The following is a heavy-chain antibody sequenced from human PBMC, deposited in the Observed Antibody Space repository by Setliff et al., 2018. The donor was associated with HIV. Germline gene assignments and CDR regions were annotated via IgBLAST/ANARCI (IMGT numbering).Heavy chain of an antibody. CDR2: INPNTGNT. J-gene: IGHJ6*03. CDR3: AREFGAGIRQIVAGEFYYMDV. Sequence: ASVKVSCKASGYTFTGYFLHWVRQAPGQGFEWMGWINPNTGNTHYPPSFQGRVTMTRDTSTTTAYMELSRLRSDDTAVYYCAREFGAGIRQIVAGEFYYMDVWGKGTTVTVSS. V-gene: IGHV1-2*02. CDR1: GYTFTGYF. D-gene: IGHD5-12*01.